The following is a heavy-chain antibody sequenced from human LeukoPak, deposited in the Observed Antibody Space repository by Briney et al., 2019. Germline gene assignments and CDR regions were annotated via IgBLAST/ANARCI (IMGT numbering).Heavy chain of an antibody. CDR1: GGSFSGYY. J-gene: IGHJ4*02. D-gene: IGHD4-23*01. CDR3: ARGGIVRLRWSQSYDY. Sequence: SETLSLTCAVYGGSFSGYYWSWIRQPPGKGLEWIGEINHSGSTNYNPSLKSRVTISVDTSKNQFSLKLSSVTAADTAVYYCARGGIVRLRWSQSYDYWGQGTLVTVSS. V-gene: IGHV4-34*01. CDR2: INHSGST.